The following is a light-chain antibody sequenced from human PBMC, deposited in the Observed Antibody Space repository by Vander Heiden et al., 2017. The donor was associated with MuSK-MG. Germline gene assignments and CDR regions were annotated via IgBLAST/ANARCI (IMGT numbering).Light chain of an antibody. CDR3: QVWESGSDQYV. J-gene: IGLJ1*01. CDR1: EIGSRS. V-gene: IGLV3-21*02. Sequence: SSLLTHPPSVSLPPGQTARISCGGSEIGSRSVHWYQQRPGQAPVVVVYDDGDRPSGIPERFSGSNSGNTAALTISRVEAGDEADYYCQVWESGSDQYVFGTGTKVTVL. CDR2: DDG.